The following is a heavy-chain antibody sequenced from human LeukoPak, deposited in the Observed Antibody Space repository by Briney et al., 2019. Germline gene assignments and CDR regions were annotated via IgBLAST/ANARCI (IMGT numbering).Heavy chain of an antibody. CDR2: ISAYSGNT. V-gene: IGHV1-18*04. CDR3: AREGLVSGWSPLDY. D-gene: IGHD6-19*01. J-gene: IGHJ4*02. Sequence: ASVKVSCKASDYTFTSYGISWVRQAPGQGLEWMGWISAYSGNTNYAQKVQGRVTMTTDTSTSTAYMELRSLRYDDTAVYYCAREGLVSGWSPLDYWGQGTLVTVSS. CDR1: DYTFTSYG.